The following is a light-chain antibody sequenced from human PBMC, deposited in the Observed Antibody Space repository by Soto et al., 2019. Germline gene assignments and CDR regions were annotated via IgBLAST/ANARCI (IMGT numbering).Light chain of an antibody. J-gene: IGKJ2*01. CDR1: QSIIFY. CDR2: AAS. V-gene: IGKV1-39*01. CDR3: QQSYTTPVYT. Sequence: DIQMTQSPSSLSASVGDRVTITCRASQSIIFYLNWYQQKPGQAPRLLIYAASNLQSGVPSRFSGSGSGTEFALTISSLQPEDFATYFCQQSYTTPVYTFGQGTMLEIK.